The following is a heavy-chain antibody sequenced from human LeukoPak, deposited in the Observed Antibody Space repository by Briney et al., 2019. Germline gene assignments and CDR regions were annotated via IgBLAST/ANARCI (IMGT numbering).Heavy chain of an antibody. V-gene: IGHV4-59*01. CDR1: GGSISSYY. J-gene: IGHJ2*01. CDR3: ARGMVHWYFDL. D-gene: IGHD3-10*01. CDR2: IYYSGST. Sequence: PSETLSLTCTVSGGSISSYYWSWIRQPPGKGLEWIGYIYYSGSTNYNPSLKSRVTISVDTSKNQFSLKPSSVTAADTAVYYCARGMVHWYFDLWGRGTLVTVSS.